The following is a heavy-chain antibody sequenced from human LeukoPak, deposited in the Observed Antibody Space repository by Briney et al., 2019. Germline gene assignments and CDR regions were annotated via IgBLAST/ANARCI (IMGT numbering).Heavy chain of an antibody. J-gene: IGHJ4*02. CDR2: IYHSGIT. D-gene: IGHD3-10*01. Sequence: PSETLSLTCAVSGYSISSGYYWGWIRQPPGKGLEWIATIYHSGITYYKTSPKSRVTISVDTSKNQFSLKLTSVTAADTAVYYCARVDLLRGVIARGFDYWGQGTLVTVSS. V-gene: IGHV4-38-2*01. CDR3: ARVDLLRGVIARGFDY. CDR1: GYSISSGYY.